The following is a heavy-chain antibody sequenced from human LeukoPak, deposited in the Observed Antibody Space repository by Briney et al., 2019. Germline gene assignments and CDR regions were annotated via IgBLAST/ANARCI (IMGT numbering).Heavy chain of an antibody. J-gene: IGHJ3*02. V-gene: IGHV6-1*01. Sequence: SQTLSLTCAISGDSVSSNSAAWNWIRQPPSRGLEWLGRTYYRSKWYNDYAVSVKSRITINPDTSKKQFSLQLNSVTPEDTAVYYCARVPQWRRRGDAFDIWGQGTMVTVSS. CDR1: GDSVSSNSAA. D-gene: IGHD6-19*01. CDR3: ARVPQWRRRGDAFDI. CDR2: TYYRSKWYN.